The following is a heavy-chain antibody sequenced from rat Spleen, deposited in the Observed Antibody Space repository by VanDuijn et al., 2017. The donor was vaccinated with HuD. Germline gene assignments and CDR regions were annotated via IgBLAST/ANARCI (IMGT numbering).Heavy chain of an antibody. Sequence: EVQLVESGGDLVQPGRSVRLSCAASGFTFSNFPMAWVRQAPTKGLEWVATISSDGSSTYYRDSVKGRFTISRDNAKSTLYLQMDSLRSEDTATYYCARHNSGYGVMDAWGQGASVTVSS. J-gene: IGHJ4*01. CDR3: ARHNSGYGVMDA. CDR2: ISSDGSST. V-gene: IGHV5-46*01. D-gene: IGHD4-3*01. CDR1: GFTFSNFP.